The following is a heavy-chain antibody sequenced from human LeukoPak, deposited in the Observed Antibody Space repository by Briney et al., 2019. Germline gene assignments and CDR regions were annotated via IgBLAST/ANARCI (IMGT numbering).Heavy chain of an antibody. CDR2: INHSGST. D-gene: IGHD3/OR15-3a*01. J-gene: IGHJ4*02. CDR3: ARAGGTLDEYFDY. V-gene: IGHV4-34*01. Sequence: SETLSLTCTVSGGSISSYYWSWIRQPPGKGLEWIGEINHSGSTNYNPSLKSRVTISVDTSKNQFSLKLSSVTAADTAVYYCARAGGTLDEYFDYWGQGTLVTVSS. CDR1: GGSISSYY.